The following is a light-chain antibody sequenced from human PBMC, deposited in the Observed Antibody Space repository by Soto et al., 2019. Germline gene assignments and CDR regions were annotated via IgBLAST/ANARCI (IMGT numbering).Light chain of an antibody. Sequence: QSVLTQPASLSGPPGQSITISCTGTSSDVGGYNYVSWYQHHPGKAPKLMIFDVSNRPSGVSNRFSGSKSGNTASLIISGLQAEDEADCYCSSYTASSTYVFGTGTKVTVL. V-gene: IGLV2-14*03. J-gene: IGLJ1*01. CDR3: SSYTASSTYV. CDR2: DVS. CDR1: SSDVGGYNY.